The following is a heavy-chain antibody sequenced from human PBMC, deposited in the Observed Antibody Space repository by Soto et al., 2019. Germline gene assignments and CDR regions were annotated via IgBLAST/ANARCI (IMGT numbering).Heavy chain of an antibody. J-gene: IGHJ4*02. V-gene: IGHV3-23*01. CDR1: GFTFSNYA. CDR2: IRGSGGST. D-gene: IGHD5-12*01. CDR3: AKIKGYDLAPYYFVY. Sequence: GGSLRLSCAASGFTFSNYAMNWVRQAPGKGLEWVSAIRGSGGSTYYADSVKGRFTISRDNSKNTLYLQMNSLRAEDTAVYYCAKIKGYDLAPYYFVYSGQGTLVSVFS.